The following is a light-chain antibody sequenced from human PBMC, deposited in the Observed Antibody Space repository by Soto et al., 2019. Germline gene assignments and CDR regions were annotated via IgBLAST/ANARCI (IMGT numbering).Light chain of an antibody. CDR3: QQYYCSPLT. Sequence: DIVMTQSPDSLAMSLAERATITCKSSQSVLFTTNNNPTLAWYQKKPGQPPKLLTYWASTRASGVPDRFSASGSGTDFTLTISTLQAEDVAVYYCQQYYCSPLTFGGGTRVELK. CDR1: QSVLFTTNNNPT. J-gene: IGKJ4*01. CDR2: WAS. V-gene: IGKV4-1*01.